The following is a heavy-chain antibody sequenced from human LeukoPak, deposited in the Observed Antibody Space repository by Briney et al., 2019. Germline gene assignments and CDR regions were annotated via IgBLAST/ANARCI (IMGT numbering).Heavy chain of an antibody. J-gene: IGHJ4*02. Sequence: GGSLRLSCAASGFTFSAYSMTWVRQAPGKGLEWISYISSTSYTIYYADSVKGRFIASRDNAKNSLYLQMNSLRAEDTAVYYCARDRPRYFEYWGQGTLDTVSP. V-gene: IGHV3-48*04. CDR1: GFTFSAYS. CDR2: ISSTSYTI. CDR3: ARDRPRYFEY.